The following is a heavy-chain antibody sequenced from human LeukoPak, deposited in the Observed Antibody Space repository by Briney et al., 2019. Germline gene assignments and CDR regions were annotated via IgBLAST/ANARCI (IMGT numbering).Heavy chain of an antibody. CDR1: GYTFTFYY. D-gene: IGHD6-19*01. V-gene: IGHV1-2*02. J-gene: IGHJ4*02. CDR2: INPNSGGT. CDR3: ARVGVAGTYYFDY. Sequence: ASVKVSCKASGYTFTFYYMHWVRQAPGQGLEWMGWINPNSGGTNYAQKFQGRVTMTRDTSISTAYMELSRLRSDDTAVYYCARVGVAGTYYFDYWGQGTLVTVSS.